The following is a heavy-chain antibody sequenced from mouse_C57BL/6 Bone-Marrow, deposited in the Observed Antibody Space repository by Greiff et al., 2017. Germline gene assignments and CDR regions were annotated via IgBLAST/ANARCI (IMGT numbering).Heavy chain of an antibody. J-gene: IGHJ4*01. D-gene: IGHD1-1*01. V-gene: IGHV3-5*01. CDR3: ARGGTTVYAMDY. CDR1: GISITTGNYR. Sequence: VQLKESGPGLVKPSQTVFLTCTVTGISITTGNYRWSWIRQFPGNKLEWIGYIYYSGTITYNPSLTSRTTITRDTPKNQFFLEMNSLTAEDTATYYCARGGTTVYAMDYWGQGTSVTVSS. CDR2: IYYSGTI.